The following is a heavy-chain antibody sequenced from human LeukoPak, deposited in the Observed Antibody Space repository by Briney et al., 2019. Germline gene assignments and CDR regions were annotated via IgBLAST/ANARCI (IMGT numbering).Heavy chain of an antibody. CDR2: ISSSSSTI. V-gene: IGHV3-48*01. Sequence: PGGSLRLSCAASGFTFSNYAMTWVRQAPGKGLEWVSYISSSSSTIYYADSVKGRFTISRDNAKNSLYLQMNSLRAEDTAVYYCALLTGMATTSNAFDIWGQGTMVTVSS. CDR1: GFTFSNYA. J-gene: IGHJ3*02. D-gene: IGHD5-24*01. CDR3: ALLTGMATTSNAFDI.